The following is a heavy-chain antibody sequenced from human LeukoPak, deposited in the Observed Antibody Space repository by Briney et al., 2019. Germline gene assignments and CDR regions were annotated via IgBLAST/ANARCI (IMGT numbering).Heavy chain of an antibody. CDR1: GYTFTSYD. Sequence: ASVKVSCKASGYTFTSYDINWVRQATGQGLEWMGWMNPNSGNTGYAQKFQGRVTMTRNTSISTAYMELSSLRSEDTAVYYCATQSATAAGEVVIYWGQGTLVTVSS. CDR3: ATQSATAAGEVVIY. V-gene: IGHV1-8*01. J-gene: IGHJ1*01. CDR2: MNPNSGNT. D-gene: IGHD6-13*01.